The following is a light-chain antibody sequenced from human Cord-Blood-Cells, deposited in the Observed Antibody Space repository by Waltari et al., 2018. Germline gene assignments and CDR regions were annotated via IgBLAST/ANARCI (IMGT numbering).Light chain of an antibody. J-gene: IGKJ4*01. CDR3: QQYYSYPLT. Sequence: AIRLTPSPSSFSASTGDRVTLTCRVSQGISSYLAWYQQKPGKAPKLLIYAASTLQSGVPSRFSGRGSGTDFTLTISCLQSEDFATYYCQQYYSYPLTFGGGTKVEIK. V-gene: IGKV1-8*01. CDR2: AAS. CDR1: QGISSY.